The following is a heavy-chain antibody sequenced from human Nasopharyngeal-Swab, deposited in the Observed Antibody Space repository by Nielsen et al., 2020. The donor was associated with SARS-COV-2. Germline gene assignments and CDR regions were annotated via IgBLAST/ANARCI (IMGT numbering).Heavy chain of an antibody. J-gene: IGHJ3*01. Sequence: SETLSLTCVVSGGSITSSNYWSWVRQSPGKGLEWIAEIYHTGDTYLNPSLSSRVTISVDKSNNQFSLKLSSVTAADTAVYFCAKEFHSTHAFDFWGQGTMVTVSS. CDR3: AKEFHSTHAFDF. V-gene: IGHV4-4*02. CDR1: GGSITSSNY. CDR2: IYHTGDT.